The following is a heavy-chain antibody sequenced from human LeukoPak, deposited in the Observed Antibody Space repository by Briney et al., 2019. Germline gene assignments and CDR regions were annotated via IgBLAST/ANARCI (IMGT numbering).Heavy chain of an antibody. CDR2: MYHSGRT. D-gene: IGHD4-17*01. CDR3: ARALDHGDYPFDY. V-gene: IGHV4-38-2*01. Sequence: PSETLSLTCVVSGYSITSGYYWGWIRQPPGKGLEWIGNMYHSGRTYHNPSLKSRVTISVDTSKKQFSLQLRSVTAADTAVYYCARALDHGDYPFDYWGQGTLVTVSS. CDR1: GYSITSGYY. J-gene: IGHJ4*02.